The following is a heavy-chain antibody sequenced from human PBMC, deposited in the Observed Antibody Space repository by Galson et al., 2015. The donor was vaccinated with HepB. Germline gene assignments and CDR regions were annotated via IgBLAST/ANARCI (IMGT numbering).Heavy chain of an antibody. D-gene: IGHD2-15*01. CDR3: VSYYCIGRSCYKTNWFDP. CDR1: GGSISDYY. Sequence: LSLTCTVSGGSISDYYRSWIRQSPGKGREWIVYSHYSGTSNYDFSLKSRVTISIDPSKNQFPLRLISMTPADTAIYYFVSYYCIGRSCYKTNWFDPWGQGTRVTVSS. V-gene: IGHV4-59*08. J-gene: IGHJ5*02. CDR2: SHYSGTS.